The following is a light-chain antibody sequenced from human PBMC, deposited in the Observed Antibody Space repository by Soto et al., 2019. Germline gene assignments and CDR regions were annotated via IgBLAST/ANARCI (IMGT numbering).Light chain of an antibody. J-gene: IGLJ2*01. CDR3: GTWDSSLSAGV. V-gene: IGLV1-51*01. Sequence: QSVLTQPPSVSAAPGQTVTISCCGSSSNIGNNYVSWYQQLPGTAPKLLIYDNNKRPSGIPDRFSGSKSGTSATLGITGLQTGDEADYYCGTWDSSLSAGVFGGGTQLTVL. CDR2: DNN. CDR1: SSNIGNNY.